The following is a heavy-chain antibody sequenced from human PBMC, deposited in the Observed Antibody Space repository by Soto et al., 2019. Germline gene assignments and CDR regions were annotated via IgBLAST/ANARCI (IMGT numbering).Heavy chain of an antibody. D-gene: IGHD2-15*01. CDR3: ARDRSQFYVASEY. J-gene: IGHJ4*02. CDR1: GFTFSNHA. CDR2: IWHDGANE. V-gene: IGHV3-33*01. Sequence: QVQLVESGGGVVQPGTSLRLSCAASGFTFSNHAMYWVRQAPGTGLEWVAPIWHDGANEYYGGSVTGRFTVSRDNSKNTLYLQMNSLRVEDTAVYYCARDRSQFYVASEYGGQGTQVTVSS.